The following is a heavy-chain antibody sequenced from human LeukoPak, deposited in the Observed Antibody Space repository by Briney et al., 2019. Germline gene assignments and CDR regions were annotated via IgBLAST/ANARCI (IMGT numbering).Heavy chain of an antibody. J-gene: IGHJ4*02. D-gene: IGHD3-22*01. V-gene: IGHV1-8*03. CDR3: ARDRRGSYYYDSSGYYDY. CDR2: MNPNSGNT. Sequence: GASVKVSCKASGYTFTSYDINWVRQATGQGLEWMGWMNPNSGNTGYAQKFQGRVTITRNTSISTAYMELSSLRSEDTAVYYCARDRRGSYYYDSSGYYDYWGQGTLVTVSS. CDR1: GYTFTSYD.